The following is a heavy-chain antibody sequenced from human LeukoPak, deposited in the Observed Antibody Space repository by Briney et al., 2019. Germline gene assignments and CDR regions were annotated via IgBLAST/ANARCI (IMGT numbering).Heavy chain of an antibody. CDR1: GYTFTTYD. Sequence: ASVKVSCKASGYTFTTYDITWVRQAPGQGLEGMGWISAYNGNTNYAQKFQGRVTTTTDTSTSTAYVELRGLRSSDAAVYYCAREYGSSWLPWGQGTLVTVSS. CDR3: AREYGSSWLP. CDR2: ISAYNGNT. J-gene: IGHJ5*02. D-gene: IGHD6-13*01. V-gene: IGHV1-18*01.